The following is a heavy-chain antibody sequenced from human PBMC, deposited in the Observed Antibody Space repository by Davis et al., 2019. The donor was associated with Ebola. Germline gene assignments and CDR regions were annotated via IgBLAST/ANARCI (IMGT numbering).Heavy chain of an antibody. D-gene: IGHD2-15*01. CDR2: IIPIFGTA. V-gene: IGHV1-69*13. Sequence: SVKVSCKASGGTFSSHDISWLRQAPGHGLEWMGGIIPIFGTANYAQKFQGRVTITADESTTTAYMELSSLRSEYTAVYYCASETGKLAATLSYYYYGMDVWGQVTTVSVSS. CDR3: ASETGKLAATLSYYYYGMDV. CDR1: GGTFSSHD. J-gene: IGHJ6*02.